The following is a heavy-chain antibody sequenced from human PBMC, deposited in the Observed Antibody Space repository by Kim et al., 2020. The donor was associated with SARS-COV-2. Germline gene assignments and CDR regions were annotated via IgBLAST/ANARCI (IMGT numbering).Heavy chain of an antibody. V-gene: IGHV4-39*01. Sequence: KSRVTISVATSKNKFSLKLSSVTAADTAVYYCARPYSSSYVVGYEEVFDPWGQGTLVTVSS. D-gene: IGHD6-13*01. CDR3: ARPYSSSYVVGYEEVFDP. J-gene: IGHJ5*02.